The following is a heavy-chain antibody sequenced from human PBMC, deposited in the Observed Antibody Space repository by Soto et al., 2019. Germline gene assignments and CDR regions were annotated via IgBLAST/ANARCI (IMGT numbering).Heavy chain of an antibody. V-gene: IGHV3-13*05. CDR2: IGIAGDP. CDR1: GFTCSSYD. J-gene: IGHJ6*02. CDR3: ARAREYHGMDV. D-gene: IGHD1-26*01. Sequence: LRLCYAASGFTCSSYDGHWVRQATGKGLEWVSTIGIAGDPYYPGSVKGRFTISRENAKNSLYLHMNSLRAGDTAVYYCARAREYHGMDVWGQGTTVTVS.